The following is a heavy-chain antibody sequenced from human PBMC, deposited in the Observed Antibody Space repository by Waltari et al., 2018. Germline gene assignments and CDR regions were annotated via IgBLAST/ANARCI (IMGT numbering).Heavy chain of an antibody. J-gene: IGHJ4*02. V-gene: IGHV1-69*14. Sequence: QVQLVQSGAEVKKPGSSVKVSCKASGGTFSSYAISWVRQAPGQGLEWMGEIIPIFGTANCTQKFQGRVTITADKSTSTAYVELSSLRSENTAVYYCARGRRLDICSGGSCYGLDYWGQGTLVTVSS. CDR3: ARGRRLDICSGGSCYGLDY. CDR1: GGTFSSYA. CDR2: IIPIFGTA. D-gene: IGHD2-15*01.